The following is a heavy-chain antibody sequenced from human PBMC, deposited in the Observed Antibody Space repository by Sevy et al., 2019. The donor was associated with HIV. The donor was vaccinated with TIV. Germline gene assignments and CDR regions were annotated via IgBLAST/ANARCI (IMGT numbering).Heavy chain of an antibody. CDR1: GFTFSSYS. CDR2: ISSSSSYI. D-gene: IGHD3-22*01. J-gene: IGHJ3*02. CDR3: ARSGGATPYDSSGYHDAFDI. V-gene: IGHV3-21*01. Sequence: GGSLRLSCAASGFTFSSYSMNWVRQAPGKGLEWVSSISSSSSYIYYADSVKRRFTISRDNAKNSLYLQMNSLRAEDTAVYYCARSGGATPYDSSGYHDAFDIWGQGTMVTVSS.